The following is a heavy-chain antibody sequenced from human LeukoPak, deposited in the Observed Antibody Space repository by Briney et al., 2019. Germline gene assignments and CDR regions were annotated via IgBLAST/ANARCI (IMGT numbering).Heavy chain of an antibody. CDR2: IIPILGIA. V-gene: IGHV1-69*04. Sequence: SVKVSCKASGGTFSSYAISWVRQAPGQGLEWMGRIIPILGIANYAQKFQGRVTITADKSTSTAYMELSSLRSEDTAVYYCARLMETGIAVAWGQGTLVTVSS. CDR3: ARLMETGIAVA. D-gene: IGHD6-19*01. CDR1: GGTFSSYA. J-gene: IGHJ5*02.